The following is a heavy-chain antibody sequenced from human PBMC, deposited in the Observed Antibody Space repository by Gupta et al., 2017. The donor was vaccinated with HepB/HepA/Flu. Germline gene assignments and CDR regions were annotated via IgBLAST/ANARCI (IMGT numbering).Heavy chain of an antibody. Sequence: EVQLLESGGGLVQPGGSLRLSCAVSGFSIGGNAMSWVRQAPGKGLEWVFGIGTDMRPHYADSVGGRFTVSRDNSKNMVFLKMNSLRAEDTGVYYCAKDLHFWSAMDVWGKGTTVTVSS. V-gene: IGHV3-23*01. CDR1: GFSIGGNA. CDR3: AKDLHFWSAMDV. D-gene: IGHD3-3*02. J-gene: IGHJ6*03. CDR2: IGTDMRP.